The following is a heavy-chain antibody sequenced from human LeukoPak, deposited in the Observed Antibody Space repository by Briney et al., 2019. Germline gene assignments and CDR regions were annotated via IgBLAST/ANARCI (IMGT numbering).Heavy chain of an antibody. V-gene: IGHV3-74*01. J-gene: IGHJ4*02. D-gene: IGHD3-10*01. CDR1: GFIFSNHY. CDR3: VLMVWG. Sequence: GGSLRLSCAVSGFIFSNHYMHWVRQAPGKGLVWVSRINNDGSITNYADSVKGRFTISRDNAKSTLYLQMNSPKAEDTAVYYCVLMVWGGGQGTLVTVSS. CDR2: INNDGSIT.